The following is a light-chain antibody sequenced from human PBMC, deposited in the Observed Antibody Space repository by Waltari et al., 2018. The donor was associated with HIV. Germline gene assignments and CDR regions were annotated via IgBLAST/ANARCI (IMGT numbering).Light chain of an antibody. CDR2: DVS. CDR3: SSYTSSSALDVV. V-gene: IGLV2-14*03. J-gene: IGLJ2*01. Sequence: QSALTQPASVSGSPGQSITISCTGTSSDVGGYDNVSWYQQHPGKAPKPMIFDVSNRPSGVSNRFSGSKSGNTASLTISGLQAEDEADYYCSSYTSSSALDVVFGGGTKLTVL. CDR1: SSDVGGYDN.